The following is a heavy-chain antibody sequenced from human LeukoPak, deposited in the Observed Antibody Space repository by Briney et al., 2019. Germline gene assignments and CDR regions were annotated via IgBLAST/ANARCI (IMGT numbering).Heavy chain of an antibody. Sequence: PGGSLRLPCAASGFTFSSYGMHWVRQAPGKGLEWVAFIRYDGSNKYYADSVKGRFTISRDNAKNSLYLQMNSLRAEDTAVYYCASTSWELPDYWGQGTLVTVSS. CDR1: GFTFSSYG. V-gene: IGHV3-30*02. J-gene: IGHJ4*02. CDR2: IRYDGSNK. D-gene: IGHD1-26*01. CDR3: ASTSWELPDY.